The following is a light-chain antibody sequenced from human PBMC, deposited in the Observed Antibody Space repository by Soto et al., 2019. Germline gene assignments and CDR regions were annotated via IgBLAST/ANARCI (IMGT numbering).Light chain of an antibody. CDR2: AAS. CDR1: QAITDY. V-gene: IGKV1-27*01. J-gene: IGKJ2*02. CDR3: QQRAKWPST. Sequence: DIQMTQSPSSLSASVGDRVTITCRASQAITDYLAWYQQKPGQVPNLLIFAASTLQSGVPSRFSGSGSGTYFTLTITGLQPEDVATYYCQQRAKWPSTFGPGTKVE.